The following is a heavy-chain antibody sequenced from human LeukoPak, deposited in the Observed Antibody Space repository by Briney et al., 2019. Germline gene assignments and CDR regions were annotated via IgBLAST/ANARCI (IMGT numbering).Heavy chain of an antibody. V-gene: IGHV1-18*01. D-gene: IGHD2-15*01. Sequence: ASVKVSCKASGYTFTSYGISWVRQAPGQGVEWMGWISAYNGNTNYAQKLQGRVTMTTDTSTSTAYMELRSLRSDDTAVYYCARAGPDIVVVVAAISWFDPWGQGTLVTVSS. CDR1: GYTFTSYG. CDR2: ISAYNGNT. CDR3: ARAGPDIVVVVAAISWFDP. J-gene: IGHJ5*02.